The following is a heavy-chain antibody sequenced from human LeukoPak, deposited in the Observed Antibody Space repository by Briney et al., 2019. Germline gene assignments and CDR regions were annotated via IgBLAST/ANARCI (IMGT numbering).Heavy chain of an antibody. CDR1: GYTLTELS. Sequence: ASVKVSCKVSGYTLTELSMHWVRQAPGKGLEWMGGFDPEDGETIYAQKFQGRVTMAEDTSTDTAYMELSSLRSEDTAVYYCATPSLLWFGESNAFDIWGQGTMVTVSS. CDR3: ATPSLLWFGESNAFDI. CDR2: FDPEDGET. D-gene: IGHD3-10*01. J-gene: IGHJ3*02. V-gene: IGHV1-24*01.